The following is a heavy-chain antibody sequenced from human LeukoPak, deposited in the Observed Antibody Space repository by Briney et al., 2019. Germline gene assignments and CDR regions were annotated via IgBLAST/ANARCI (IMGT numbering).Heavy chain of an antibody. V-gene: IGHV4-39*01. CDR3: ARLWSSGTGGVVDY. CDR2: IYYSGST. D-gene: IGHD6-19*01. CDR1: GFTFSSSAM. Sequence: PGGSLRLSCAASGFTFSSSAMSWVRQVPGKGLEWIGSIYYSGSTYYNPSLKSRVTISVDTSKNQFSLKLSSVTAADTAVYYCARLWSSGTGGVVDYWGQGTLVTVSS. J-gene: IGHJ4*02.